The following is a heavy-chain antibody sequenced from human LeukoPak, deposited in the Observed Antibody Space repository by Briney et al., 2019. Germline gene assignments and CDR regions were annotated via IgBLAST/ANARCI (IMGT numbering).Heavy chain of an antibody. Sequence: SETLSLTCTVSGGSISSYYWSWIRQPPGKGLEWIGYIYYSGSTNYNPSLKSRVTISVDTSKNQFSLKLSSVTAADTAAYYCARGGNSDFDYWGQGTLVTVSS. CDR2: IYYSGST. D-gene: IGHD4-23*01. CDR1: GGSISSYY. CDR3: ARGGNSDFDY. V-gene: IGHV4-59*01. J-gene: IGHJ4*02.